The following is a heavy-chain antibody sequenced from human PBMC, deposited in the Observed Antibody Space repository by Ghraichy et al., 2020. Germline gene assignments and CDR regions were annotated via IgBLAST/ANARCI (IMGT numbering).Heavy chain of an antibody. Sequence: ASVKVSCKASGYPFTSYYIHWVRQAPAQGLECMGIINPSSGSTTYTHTFQDRLTLTRDTSTSTVYMDLSSLRSEDTAVYYCARSRAAAGTLLTNYFYGLDVRGQGTAVTVSS. CDR2: INPSSGST. CDR3: ARSRAAAGTLLTNYFYGLDV. CDR1: GYPFTSYY. V-gene: IGHV1-46*01. D-gene: IGHD6-13*01. J-gene: IGHJ6*02.